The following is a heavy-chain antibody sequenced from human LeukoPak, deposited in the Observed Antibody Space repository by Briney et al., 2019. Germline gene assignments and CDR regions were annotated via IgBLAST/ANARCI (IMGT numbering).Heavy chain of an antibody. D-gene: IGHD3-22*01. J-gene: IGHJ3*02. CDR1: EFSLSSYW. Sequence: GGSLRLSCAASEFSLSSYWMTWVRRAPGKGLEWVANIKQDGSERYYVDSVKGRFTISRDNTKNSLYLQMNSLRAEDTAVYYCARSRGATYYYEAFDIWGQGTMVTVSS. V-gene: IGHV3-7*03. CDR3: ARSRGATYYYEAFDI. CDR2: IKQDGSER.